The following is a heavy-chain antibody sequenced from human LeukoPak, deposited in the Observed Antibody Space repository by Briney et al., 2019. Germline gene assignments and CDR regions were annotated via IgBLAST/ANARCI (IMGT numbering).Heavy chain of an antibody. CDR3: ARERVVPAAMPFDY. CDR1: SGTFSGYY. CDR2: INHSGIT. V-gene: IGHV4-34*01. J-gene: IGHJ4*02. D-gene: IGHD2-2*01. Sequence: SETLSLTCAVYSGTFSGYYWSWIRQPPGKGLEWIGEINHSGITHYNPSLESRVTISVDTSKNQVSLKVRSVTAADTALYYCARERVVPAAMPFDYWGQGTLVTVSS.